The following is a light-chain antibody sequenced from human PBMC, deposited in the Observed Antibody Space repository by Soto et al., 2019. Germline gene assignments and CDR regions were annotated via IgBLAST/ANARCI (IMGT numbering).Light chain of an antibody. J-gene: IGKJ2*01. CDR1: QSISSW. CDR2: KAS. V-gene: IGKV1-5*03. Sequence: DIQMTQSPSTLSASVGDRVTITCRASQSISSWLAWYQQKPGKAPKLLIYKASSLQSGVPSRFSGSGPGTEFTLTISSLQPDDFAAYYCQQYNGYSPSRTFGQGTKLEIK. CDR3: QQYNGYSPSRT.